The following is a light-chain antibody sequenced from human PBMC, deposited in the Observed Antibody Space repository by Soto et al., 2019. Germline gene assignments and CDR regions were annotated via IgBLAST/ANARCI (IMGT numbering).Light chain of an antibody. J-gene: IGLJ2*01. V-gene: IGLV4-69*01. Sequence: QPVLTQSPSASASLGASVKLTCTLSSRHNTNAIAWHQQQPKKGPRFLMKVNSDGSHFKGDGIPDRFSGSSSGAERYLTISSLQSEDEADYYWQAWATGIHIFGGGTKLTVL. CDR3: QAWATGIHI. CDR2: VNSDGSH. CDR1: SRHNTNA.